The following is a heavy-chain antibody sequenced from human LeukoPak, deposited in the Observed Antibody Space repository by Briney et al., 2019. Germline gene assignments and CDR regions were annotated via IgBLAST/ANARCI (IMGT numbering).Heavy chain of an antibody. Sequence: GGSLRLSCAASRFTFSNACLSWVRPAPGKGVEWVGRIKLKTDGGTTEYAAPVKGKFTISRDEATNTLYLQMNSLKTEDTAVYYCTTEVGWGSWAADYWGQGTLVTVSS. D-gene: IGHD6-13*01. V-gene: IGHV3-15*01. J-gene: IGHJ4*02. CDR1: RFTFSNAC. CDR3: TTEVGWGSWAADY. CDR2: IKLKTDGGTT.